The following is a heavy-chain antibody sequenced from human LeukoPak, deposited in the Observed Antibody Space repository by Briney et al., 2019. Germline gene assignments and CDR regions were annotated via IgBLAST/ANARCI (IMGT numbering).Heavy chain of an antibody. CDR3: ARTGGPNIVVVPAAMPGY. J-gene: IGHJ4*02. CDR2: INPNSGGT. CDR1: GYTFTGYY. V-gene: IGHV1-2*02. Sequence: ASVTVSCKSSGYTFTGYYMHWVRQAPGQGLEWMGWINPNSGGTNYAQKFQGRVTMTRDTSISTVYMELSRLRSDDTAVYYCARTGGPNIVVVPAAMPGYWGQGTLVTVSS. D-gene: IGHD2-2*01.